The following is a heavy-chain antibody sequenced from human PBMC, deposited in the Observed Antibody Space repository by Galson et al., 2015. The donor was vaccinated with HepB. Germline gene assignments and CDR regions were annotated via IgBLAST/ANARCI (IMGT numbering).Heavy chain of an antibody. D-gene: IGHD2-2*01. CDR1: GFTFGIYA. Sequence: SLRLSCAASGFTFGIYAMSWVRQAPGKGLEWVAALRGSGGATYSADSVKGRFTISRDNSKNTLYLQMNSLRAEDTAVYYCAKGYSSTSFMGHFQHWGQGTLVTVSS. J-gene: IGHJ1*01. CDR3: AKGYSSTSFMGHFQH. CDR2: LRGSGGAT. V-gene: IGHV3-23*01.